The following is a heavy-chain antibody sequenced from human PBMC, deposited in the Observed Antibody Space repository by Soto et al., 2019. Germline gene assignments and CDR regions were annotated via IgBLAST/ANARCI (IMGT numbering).Heavy chain of an antibody. CDR1: GFTFSSYA. D-gene: IGHD6-13*01. CDR3: AKGGGIAAAKGWFDP. V-gene: IGHV3-23*01. J-gene: IGHJ5*02. Sequence: EVQLLESGGGLVQPGGSLRLSCAASGFTFSSYAMSWVRQAPGKGLEWVSAMSGSGDSTYYADSVKGRFTISRDKSKNTRYVQVTSLRAEDTAVDYCAKGGGIAAAKGWFDPSWGYGTLVTVSS. CDR2: MSGSGDST.